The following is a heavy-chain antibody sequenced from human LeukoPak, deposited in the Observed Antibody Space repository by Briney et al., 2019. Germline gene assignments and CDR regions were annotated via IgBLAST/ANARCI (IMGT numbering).Heavy chain of an antibody. J-gene: IGHJ6*02. Sequence: ASVKVSCKASGYNFPDYFMHWVRQAPGQGLEWMGRINPNTGAINYAQKIQGRVSLDRDTSISTAYMELSSLRSEDTAVYYCARHLDFWSGYYTGSPGGYGMDVWGQGTTVTVSS. D-gene: IGHD3-3*01. V-gene: IGHV1-2*06. CDR3: ARHLDFWSGYYTGSPGGYGMDV. CDR2: INPNTGAI. CDR1: GYNFPDYF.